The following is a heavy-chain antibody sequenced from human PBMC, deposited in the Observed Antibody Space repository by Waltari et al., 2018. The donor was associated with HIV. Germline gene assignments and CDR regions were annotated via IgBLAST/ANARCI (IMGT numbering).Heavy chain of an antibody. J-gene: IGHJ4*02. D-gene: IGHD2-15*01. CDR1: GFTLTNAW. Sequence: EVQLVESGGGLVKPGESLRLSCAASGFTLTNAWMSWVRQAPGKGREWVVRIKSEDDGGTTDYAAPVKGRFTISRDDSKNALYLQMNSLKTEDTALYYCTSTGGGITDYWGQGTLVTVSS. CDR2: IKSEDDGGTT. CDR3: TSTGGGITDY. V-gene: IGHV3-15*01.